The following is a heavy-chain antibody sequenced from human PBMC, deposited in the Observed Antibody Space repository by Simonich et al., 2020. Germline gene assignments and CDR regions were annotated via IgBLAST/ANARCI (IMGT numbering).Heavy chain of an antibody. CDR1: GGSFSGYY. V-gene: IGHV4-34*01. Sequence: QVQLQQWGAGLLKPSETLSLTCAVYGGSFSGYYWSWIRQPPGKGLEWIGEINHSGRTNYNPSLKSRVTTSVDTSKNQFSLKLSSVTAADTAVYYCARHLQLGPFDYWGQGTLVTVSS. CDR2: INHSGRT. CDR3: ARHLQLGPFDY. D-gene: IGHD1-1*01. J-gene: IGHJ4*02.